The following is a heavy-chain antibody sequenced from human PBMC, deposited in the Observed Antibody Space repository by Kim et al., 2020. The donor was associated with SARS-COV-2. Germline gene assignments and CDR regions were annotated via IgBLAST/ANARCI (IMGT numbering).Heavy chain of an antibody. V-gene: IGHV4-34*01. CDR3: ARVPGRGYSYAARGYFDY. J-gene: IGHJ4*02. D-gene: IGHD5-18*01. Sequence: SETLSLTCAVYGGSFSGYYWSWIRQPPGKGLEWIGEINHSGSTNYNPSLKSRVTISVDTSKNQFSLKLSSVTAADTAVYYCARVPGRGYSYAARGYFDYWGQGTLVTVSS. CDR2: INHSGST. CDR1: GGSFSGYY.